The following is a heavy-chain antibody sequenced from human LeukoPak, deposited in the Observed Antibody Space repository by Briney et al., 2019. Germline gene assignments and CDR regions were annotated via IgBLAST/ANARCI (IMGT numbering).Heavy chain of an antibody. Sequence: GGSLRLSCAASGFTFSSYSMNWVRQAPGKGLEWVSYISTGSSIINYADSVKGRFTISRDNSKNTLYLQMNSLRAEDTAVYYCAKDFRVRGVFDYWGQGTLVTVSS. CDR1: GFTFSSYS. D-gene: IGHD3-10*01. CDR3: AKDFRVRGVFDY. J-gene: IGHJ4*02. CDR2: ISTGSSII. V-gene: IGHV3-48*01.